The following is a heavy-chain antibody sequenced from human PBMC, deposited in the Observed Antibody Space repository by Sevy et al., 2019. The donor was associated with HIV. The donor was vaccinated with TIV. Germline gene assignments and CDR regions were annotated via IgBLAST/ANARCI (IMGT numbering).Heavy chain of an antibody. D-gene: IGHD3-3*01. CDR2: IYYSGST. J-gene: IGHJ6*02. V-gene: IGHV4-61*01. Sequence: SETLSLTCTVSGGSVSSGSYYWSWIRQPPGKGLEWIGYIYYSGSTNYNPSLKSRVTISVDTSKNQFSLKLSSVTAADTAVYYCARDLGFLEWSYGMDVWGQGTTVTVSS. CDR1: GGSVSSGSYY. CDR3: ARDLGFLEWSYGMDV.